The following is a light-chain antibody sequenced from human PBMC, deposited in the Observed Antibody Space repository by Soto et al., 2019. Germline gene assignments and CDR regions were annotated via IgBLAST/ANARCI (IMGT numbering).Light chain of an antibody. CDR1: QNVDSNY. V-gene: IGKV3-20*01. Sequence: EIGLTQSPGTLPLSPGERATLSYRASQNVDSNYLAWYQQKPGQAPRIIIFGASGRATGIPDRFSGSGSGTDFTLTISRLEPEDFAVYYCQQYGSLSWTFGQGTKVDIK. CDR2: GAS. J-gene: IGKJ1*01. CDR3: QQYGSLSWT.